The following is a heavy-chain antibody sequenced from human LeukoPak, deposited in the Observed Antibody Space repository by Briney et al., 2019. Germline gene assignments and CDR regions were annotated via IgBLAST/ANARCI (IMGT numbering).Heavy chain of an antibody. D-gene: IGHD6-6*01. CDR3: ARDWRYSSSSQYYFGMDV. CDR1: GFTFNIYV. CDR2: ISSNTKYI. Sequence: PGGSLRLSCAASGFTFNIYVMNWVRQAPGKGLEWVSSISSNTKYIYYADSVKGRFTFSRDNANNSLYLQMNSLRAEDTAVYYCARDWRYSSSSQYYFGMDVWGQGTTVTVSS. V-gene: IGHV3-21*01. J-gene: IGHJ6*02.